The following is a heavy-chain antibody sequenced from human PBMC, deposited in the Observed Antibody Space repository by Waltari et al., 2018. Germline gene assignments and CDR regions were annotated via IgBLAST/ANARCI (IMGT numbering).Heavy chain of an antibody. D-gene: IGHD2-2*01. Sequence: QVQLVQSGAEVKKPGASVKVSCKVSGYTLTELSMHWVRQAPGKGLEWMGGFDPEDGETIYAQKFQGRVTMTEDTSTDTAYMELSSLRSEDTAVYYCAGDSRYGYCSSTSCFTGGYWGQGTLVTVSS. CDR1: GYTLTELS. V-gene: IGHV1-24*01. CDR3: AGDSRYGYCSSTSCFTGGY. CDR2: FDPEDGET. J-gene: IGHJ4*02.